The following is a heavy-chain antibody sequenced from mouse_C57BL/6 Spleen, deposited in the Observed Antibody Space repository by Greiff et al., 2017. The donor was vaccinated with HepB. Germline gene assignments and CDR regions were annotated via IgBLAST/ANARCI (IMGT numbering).Heavy chain of an antibody. CDR2: ISSGGDYI. D-gene: IGHD1-1*02. CDR1: GFTFSSYA. CDR3: TREWYYFDY. V-gene: IGHV5-9-1*02. Sequence: EVQLQQSGEGLVKPGGSLKLSCAASGFTFSSYAMSWVRQTPEKRLEWVAYISSGGDYIYYADTVKGRFTISRDNARNTLYLQMSSLKSEDTAMYYCTREWYYFDYWGQGTTLTVSS. J-gene: IGHJ2*01.